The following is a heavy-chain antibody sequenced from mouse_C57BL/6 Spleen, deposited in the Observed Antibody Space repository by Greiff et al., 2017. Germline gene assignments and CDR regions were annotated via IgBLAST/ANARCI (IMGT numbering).Heavy chain of an antibody. Sequence: QVQLQQSGAELARPGASVKMSCKASGYTFTSYTMHWVKQRPGQGLEWIGYINPSSGYTKYNQKFKDKATLTADKSSSTAYMQLSSLTSEDSAVYYCARSELGYLVVDVWGTGTTVTVSS. V-gene: IGHV1-4*01. CDR3: ARSELGYLVVDV. CDR1: GYTFTSYT. J-gene: IGHJ1*03. CDR2: INPSSGYT. D-gene: IGHD1-1*02.